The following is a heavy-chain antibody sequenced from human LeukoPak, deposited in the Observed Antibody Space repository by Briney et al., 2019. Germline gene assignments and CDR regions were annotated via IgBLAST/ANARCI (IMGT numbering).Heavy chain of an antibody. D-gene: IGHD3-22*01. J-gene: IGHJ5*02. V-gene: IGHV4-39*01. CDR2: IYYSGST. Sequence: SETLSLTCTVSGGSISSSSYYWGWIRQPPGKGLEWIGSIYYSGSTYYDPSIKSRVTISVDTSKNQFSLKLSSVTAADTAVYYCAHYYDSSGYYFNWFDPWGQGTLVTVSS. CDR3: AHYYDSSGYYFNWFDP. CDR1: GGSISSSSYY.